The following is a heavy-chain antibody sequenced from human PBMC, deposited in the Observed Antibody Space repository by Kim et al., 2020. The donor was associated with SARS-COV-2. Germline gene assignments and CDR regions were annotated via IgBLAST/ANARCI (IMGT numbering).Heavy chain of an antibody. CDR3: ARDYPNYYDSSGYGIFSP. J-gene: IGHJ5*02. D-gene: IGHD3-22*01. V-gene: IGHV4-4*06. Sequence: KSRVTMSVDTSKNQFSLKLSSVTAADTAVYYCARDYPNYYDSSGYGIFSPWGQGTLVTVSS.